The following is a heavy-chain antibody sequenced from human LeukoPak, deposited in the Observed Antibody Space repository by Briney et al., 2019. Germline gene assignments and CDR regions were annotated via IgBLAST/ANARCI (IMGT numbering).Heavy chain of an antibody. J-gene: IGHJ5*02. CDR3: ARIQLGYCSSTSCYNLPGVRFDP. CDR1: GGSFSGYY. D-gene: IGHD2-2*02. CDR2: INHSGST. Sequence: SETLSLTCADYGGSFSGYYWSWIRQPPGKGLEWIGEINHSGSTNYNPSLKSRVTISVDTSKNQFSLKLSSVTAADTAVYYCARIQLGYCSSTSCYNLPGVRFDPWGQGTLVTVSS. V-gene: IGHV4-34*01.